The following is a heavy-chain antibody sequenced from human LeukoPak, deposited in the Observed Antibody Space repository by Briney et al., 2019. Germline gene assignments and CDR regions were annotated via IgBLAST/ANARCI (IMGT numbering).Heavy chain of an antibody. Sequence: ASVKVSCKASGYTFTSYGISWVRQAPGQGLEWMGWISAYNGNTNYAQKLQGRVTMTTDTSTSTAYMELRSLRSDDTAVYYCARVRLIDVVVPAAPKYYFDYWGQGTLVTVSS. CDR2: ISAYNGNT. J-gene: IGHJ4*02. CDR1: GYTFTSYG. CDR3: ARVRLIDVVVPAAPKYYFDY. V-gene: IGHV1-18*01. D-gene: IGHD2-2*01.